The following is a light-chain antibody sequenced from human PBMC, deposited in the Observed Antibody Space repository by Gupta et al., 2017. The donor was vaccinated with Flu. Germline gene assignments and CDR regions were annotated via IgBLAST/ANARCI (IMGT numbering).Light chain of an antibody. CDR3: QHEDSYPWT. Sequence: PSTVSASVGERVTSTCRASQNINNWLAWYQQKPGKAPKLLIYKASRSENGVPSRFSGSGSETDFIFTISSRQPDDVATYYCQHEDSYPWTFGQGTKVEIK. J-gene: IGKJ1*01. CDR1: QNINNW. CDR2: KAS. V-gene: IGKV1-5*03.